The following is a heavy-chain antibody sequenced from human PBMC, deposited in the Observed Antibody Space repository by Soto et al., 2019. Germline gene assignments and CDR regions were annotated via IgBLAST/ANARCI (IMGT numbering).Heavy chain of an antibody. Sequence: PSETLSLTCTVSGGSISSRSNYWGWIRQSPGKGLDWIGSVYYSGSTYYNPSLKSRVTIFVDTSRNQFSLKLRSVTAADTAVYYCARSLQVVGVTPLPTSYDYWGQGTLVTVSS. V-gene: IGHV4-39*01. CDR1: GGSISSRSNY. J-gene: IGHJ4*02. D-gene: IGHD2-15*01. CDR3: ARSLQVVGVTPLPTSYDY. CDR2: VYYSGST.